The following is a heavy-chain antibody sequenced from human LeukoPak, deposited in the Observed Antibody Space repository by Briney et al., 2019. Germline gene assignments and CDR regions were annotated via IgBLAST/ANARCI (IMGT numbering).Heavy chain of an antibody. V-gene: IGHV4-61*02. J-gene: IGHJ5*02. Sequence: SETLSLTCTVSGGSISSGSYYWSWIRQPAGKGLEWIGRIYTSGSTNYNPSLKSRVTISVDTSKNQFSLKLSSVTAADTAVYYCARGIESSTSWIDPWGQGTLVTVSS. D-gene: IGHD2-2*01. CDR3: ARGIESSTSWIDP. CDR1: GGSISSGSYY. CDR2: IYTSGST.